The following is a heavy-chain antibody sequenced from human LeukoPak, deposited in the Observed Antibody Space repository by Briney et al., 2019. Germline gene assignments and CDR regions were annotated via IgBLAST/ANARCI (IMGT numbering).Heavy chain of an antibody. Sequence: ASVKVSCKASGYTFTSYDINWVRQATGQGLEWMGWMNPNSGNTGYAQKFQGRVTMTRNTSISTAYMELSSLRSEDTAVYYCATLLRYFDWSNDAFDIWGQGTMVTVSS. CDR3: ATLLRYFDWSNDAFDI. V-gene: IGHV1-8*01. J-gene: IGHJ3*02. CDR2: MNPNSGNT. CDR1: GYTFTSYD. D-gene: IGHD3-9*01.